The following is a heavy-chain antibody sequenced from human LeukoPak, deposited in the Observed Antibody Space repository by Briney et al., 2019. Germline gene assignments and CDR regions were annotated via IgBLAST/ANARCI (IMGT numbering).Heavy chain of an antibody. Sequence: PGGALRLSCAASGFTFSRYIMNWVRQAPGKGLEWVSSIISSSSYIYYADSVKGRFTVSRDKAKNPLSLQMNSLKAEDTAVYYCARDLGGSYYSDFDIWGQGTMVTVSS. CDR1: GFTFSRYI. D-gene: IGHD1-26*01. V-gene: IGHV3-21*01. CDR3: ARDLGGSYYSDFDI. J-gene: IGHJ3*02. CDR2: IISSSSYI.